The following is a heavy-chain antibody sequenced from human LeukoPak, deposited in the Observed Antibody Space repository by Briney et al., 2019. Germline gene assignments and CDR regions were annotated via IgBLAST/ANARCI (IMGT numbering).Heavy chain of an antibody. CDR1: GFTFSSYG. CDR2: IWYDGSNK. V-gene: IGHV3-33*01. CDR3: ARDVESDIVVVPAAMPRGYYFDY. J-gene: IGHJ4*02. D-gene: IGHD2-2*01. Sequence: GGSLRLSCAASGFTFSSYGMHWVRQAPGKGLEWVAVIWYDGSNKYYADSVKGRFTISRDNSKNTLYLQMNSLGAEDTAVYYCARDVESDIVVVPAAMPRGYYFDYWGQGTLVTVSS.